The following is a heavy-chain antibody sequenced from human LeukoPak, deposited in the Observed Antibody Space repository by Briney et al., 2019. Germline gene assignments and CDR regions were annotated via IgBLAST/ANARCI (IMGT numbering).Heavy chain of an antibody. CDR2: IWYDGSNR. D-gene: IGHD3-10*01. CDR1: GLTFSSYG. Sequence: GGSLRLSCAAAGLTFSSYGMHWVRQAPGKGLEWVAVIWYDGSNRYYADSVKGRFTISRDNSKNTLYLQMNSLRAEDTAVYYCARALGYFDYWGQGTLVTVSS. V-gene: IGHV3-33*01. CDR3: ARALGYFDY. J-gene: IGHJ4*02.